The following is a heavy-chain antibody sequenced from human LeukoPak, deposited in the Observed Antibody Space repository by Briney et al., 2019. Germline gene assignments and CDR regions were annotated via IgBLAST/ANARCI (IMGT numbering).Heavy chain of an antibody. CDR3: AREFPGERYYYGMDV. V-gene: IGHV1-18*01. CDR1: GGTFSSYA. D-gene: IGHD3-10*01. CDR2: ISAYNGNT. J-gene: IGHJ6*02. Sequence: GSSVKVSCKASGGTFSSYAISWVRQAPGQGLEWMGWISAYNGNTNYAQKLQGRVTMTTDTSTSTAYMELRSLRSEDTAVYYCAREFPGERYYYGMDVWGQGTTVTVSS.